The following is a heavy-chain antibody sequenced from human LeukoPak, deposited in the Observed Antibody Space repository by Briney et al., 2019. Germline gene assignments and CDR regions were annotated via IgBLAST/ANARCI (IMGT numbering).Heavy chain of an antibody. CDR3: AKEGTGIHFDY. CDR2: IWFDGSDK. D-gene: IGHD1-1*01. CDR1: GFTFSNYA. V-gene: IGHV3-33*06. J-gene: IGHJ4*02. Sequence: GGSLRLSCAASGFTFSNYAMSWVRQAPGKGLEWVAVIWFDGSDKYYADSVKGRFTISRDNSKNTVSLQMNSLRAEDTAVYYCAKEGTGIHFDYWGQGTLVTVSS.